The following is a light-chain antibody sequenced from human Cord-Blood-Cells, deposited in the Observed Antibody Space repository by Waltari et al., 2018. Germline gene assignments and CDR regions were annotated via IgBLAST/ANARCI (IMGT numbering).Light chain of an antibody. CDR3: MQALQTPFT. CDR1: QSLQHSNGYNY. J-gene: IGKJ3*01. Sequence: DIVMTQSPLSLPVTPGEPASISCRSSQSLQHSNGYNYLDWYLQKPGQSPQLLIYLGSNRASGVPDRFSGSGSGTDFTLKISRVEAEDVGVYYCMQALQTPFTFGPGTKVYIK. CDR2: LGS. V-gene: IGKV2-28*01.